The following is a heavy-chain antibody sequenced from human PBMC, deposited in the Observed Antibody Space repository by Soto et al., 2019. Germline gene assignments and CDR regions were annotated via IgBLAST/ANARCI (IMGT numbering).Heavy chain of an antibody. V-gene: IGHV1-69*13. CDR2: IIPIFGTA. CDR3: ARVATMIVQGLNWFDP. D-gene: IGHD3-22*01. Sequence: ASVKVSCKASGGTFSSYAISWVRQAPGQGVEWMGGIIPIFGTANYAQKFQGRVTITADESTSTAYMELSSLRSEDTAVYYCARVATMIVQGLNWFDPWGQGTLVTVSS. CDR1: GGTFSSYA. J-gene: IGHJ5*02.